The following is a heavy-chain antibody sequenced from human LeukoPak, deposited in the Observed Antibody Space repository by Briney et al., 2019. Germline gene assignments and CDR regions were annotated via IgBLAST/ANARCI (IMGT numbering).Heavy chain of an antibody. D-gene: IGHD3-22*01. CDR2: INHSGST. V-gene: IGHV4-34*01. Sequence: PSETLSLTCAVYGGSFSGYYWSWIRQPPGKGLEWIGEINHSGSTNYNPSLKSRVTISVDTSKNQFSLKLSSVTAADTAVYYCAREPLGRYYDSSGYPRRHNWFDPWGQGTLVTVSS. J-gene: IGHJ5*02. CDR3: AREPLGRYYDSSGYPRRHNWFDP. CDR1: GGSFSGYY.